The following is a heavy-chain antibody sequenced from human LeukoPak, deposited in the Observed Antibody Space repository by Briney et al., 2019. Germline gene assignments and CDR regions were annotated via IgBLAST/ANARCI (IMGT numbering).Heavy chain of an antibody. V-gene: IGHV3-30*18. CDR3: AKDPKAMAGNNYYGMDA. Sequence: GRSLRLSCAAYGFAFNRYDMHWVRQAPGKGLEWVAVISSDGSNKYYADSVKGRFAISRDNSKNTLYRQMDSLRAEDTAVYYCAKDPKAMAGNNYYGMDAWGQGTTVTVSS. D-gene: IGHD6-19*01. J-gene: IGHJ6*02. CDR1: GFAFNRYD. CDR2: ISSDGSNK.